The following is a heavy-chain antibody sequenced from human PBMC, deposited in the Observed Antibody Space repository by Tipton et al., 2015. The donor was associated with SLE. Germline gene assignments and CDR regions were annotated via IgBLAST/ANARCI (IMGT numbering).Heavy chain of an antibody. Sequence: GLVKPSETLSLTCAVYGGSFSGYYWSWIRQPPGKGLEWIGEINHSGSTNYNPSLKSRVTISVDTSKNQFSLKLSSVTAADTAVYYCARGGRYGYFDYWGQGTLVTVSS. CDR3: ARGGRYGYFDY. CDR1: GGSFSGYY. CDR2: INHSGST. V-gene: IGHV4-34*01. J-gene: IGHJ4*02. D-gene: IGHD3-16*01.